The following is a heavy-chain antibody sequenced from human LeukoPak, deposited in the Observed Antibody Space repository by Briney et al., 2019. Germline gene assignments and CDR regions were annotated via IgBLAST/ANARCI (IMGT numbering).Heavy chain of an antibody. CDR3: ARQYLWFGELGFDP. CDR1: GGSFSGYY. Sequence: SETLSLTCAVYGGSFSGYYWSWIRQPPGKGLEWIGEINHSGSTNYNPSLKSRVTISVDTSKNQFSLKLSSVTAADTAVYYCARQYLWFGELGFDPWGQGTLVTVSS. D-gene: IGHD3-10*01. CDR2: INHSGST. V-gene: IGHV4-34*01. J-gene: IGHJ5*02.